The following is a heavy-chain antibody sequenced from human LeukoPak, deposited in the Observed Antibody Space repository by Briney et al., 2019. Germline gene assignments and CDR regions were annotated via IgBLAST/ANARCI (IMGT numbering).Heavy chain of an antibody. Sequence: GGSLRLSCTASGFTVSNNFMSWVRRAPGKGLEWVSAICGSDGSRYYADSVKGRFTISRDNSKSTLYLQMNSLRGEDTAVYYCAKGGSPSCYSSSGYWGQGTLVTVSS. D-gene: IGHD2-2*01. V-gene: IGHV3-23*01. J-gene: IGHJ4*02. CDR1: GFTVSNNF. CDR3: AKGGSPSCYSSSGY. CDR2: ICGSDGSR.